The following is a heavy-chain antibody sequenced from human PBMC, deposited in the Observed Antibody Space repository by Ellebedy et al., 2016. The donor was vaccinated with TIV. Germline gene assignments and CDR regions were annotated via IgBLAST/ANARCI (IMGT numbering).Heavy chain of an antibody. Sequence: GGSLRLSCAASGLTFNSYNMIWVRQAPGKGLEWISYISSSATTTDYADSVKGRFTISRDNAKNSVHLQMNSLRAEDTAVYYCARDMGRWLQFLAYWGQGTLVTVSS. CDR1: GLTFNSYN. J-gene: IGHJ4*02. CDR3: ARDMGRWLQFLAY. V-gene: IGHV3-48*03. D-gene: IGHD5-24*01. CDR2: ISSSATTT.